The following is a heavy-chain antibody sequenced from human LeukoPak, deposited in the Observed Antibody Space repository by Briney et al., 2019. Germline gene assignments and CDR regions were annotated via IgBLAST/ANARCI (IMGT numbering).Heavy chain of an antibody. D-gene: IGHD4-17*01. V-gene: IGHV4-59*08. Sequence: PSETLSRTASGSGGSISCYYWRWNRQPPGQGLEGIGNTNYSGSTNDNPSLESRVTITVDTSKNQFPLTLSSVTAADTAVYYCASHGDFHDYWGQGTLVTVSS. CDR2: TNYSGST. J-gene: IGHJ4*02. CDR1: GGSISCYY. CDR3: ASHGDFHDY.